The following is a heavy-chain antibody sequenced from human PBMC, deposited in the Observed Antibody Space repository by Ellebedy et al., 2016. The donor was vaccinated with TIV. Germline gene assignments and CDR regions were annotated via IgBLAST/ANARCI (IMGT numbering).Heavy chain of an antibody. V-gene: IGHV3-74*01. CDR3: ARHSGGHGFDI. D-gene: IGHD2-21*01. CDR2: ISSDGSDT. J-gene: IGHJ3*02. Sequence: PGGSLRLSCAASGFSISSHRMHWVRQAAGKGLVWVSHISSDGSDTSYADSVKGRFIISRANAENTLDLQMSSLRAEDTALYYYARHSGGHGFDIWGQGTMVTVSS. CDR1: GFSISSHR.